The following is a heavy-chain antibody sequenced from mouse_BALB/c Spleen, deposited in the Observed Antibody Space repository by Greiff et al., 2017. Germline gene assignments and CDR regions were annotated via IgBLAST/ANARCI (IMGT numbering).Heavy chain of an antibody. J-gene: IGHJ3*01. Sequence: VQLKESGPELVKPGASVKISCKASGYSFTGYYMHWVKQSHVKSLEWIGRINPYNGATSYNQNFKDKASLTVDKSSSTAYMELHSLTSEDSAVYYCARLTTATFAYWGQGTLVTVSA. CDR2: INPYNGAT. V-gene: IGHV1-31*01. CDR1: GYSFTGYY. CDR3: ARLTTATFAY. D-gene: IGHD1-2*01.